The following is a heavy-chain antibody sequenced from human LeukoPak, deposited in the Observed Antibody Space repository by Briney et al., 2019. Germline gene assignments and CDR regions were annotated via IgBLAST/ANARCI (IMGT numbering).Heavy chain of an antibody. V-gene: IGHV4-59*01. CDR1: GGSISSYY. Sequence: SETLSLTCTASGGSISSYYWSWIRQPPGKGLEWIGYIYYSGSTNYNPSLKSRVTISVDTSKNQFSLKLSSVTAADTAVYYCARDYVSRWTRAHYFDYWGQGTLVTVSS. D-gene: IGHD3-10*02. J-gene: IGHJ4*02. CDR2: IYYSGST. CDR3: ARDYVSRWTRAHYFDY.